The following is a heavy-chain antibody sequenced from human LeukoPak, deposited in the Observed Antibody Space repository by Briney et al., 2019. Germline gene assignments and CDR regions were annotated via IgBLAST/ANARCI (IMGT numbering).Heavy chain of an antibody. J-gene: IGHJ4*02. CDR1: GYSISSGYY. D-gene: IGHD4-17*01. Sequence: SETLSLTCTVSGYSISSGYYWGWIRQPPGKGLEWIGSIYHSGSTYYNPSLKSRVTISVDTSKNQFSLKLSSVTAADTAVYYCARRSVTTGYYFDYWGQGTLVTVSS. CDR3: ARRSVTTGYYFDY. V-gene: IGHV4-38-2*02. CDR2: IYHSGST.